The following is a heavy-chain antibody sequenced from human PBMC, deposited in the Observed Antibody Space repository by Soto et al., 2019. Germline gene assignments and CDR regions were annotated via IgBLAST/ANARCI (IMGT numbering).Heavy chain of an antibody. CDR2: ISSNGGST. CDR1: GFTFSDYA. D-gene: IGHD5-18*01. J-gene: IGHJ4*02. CDR3: VKTRHSHSYGSR. V-gene: IGHV3-64D*08. Sequence: GGSLRLSCSASGFTFSDYAMHWVRQAPGKGLEYVSAISSNGGSTHYADSVKGRFAISRDNSRNTLDLQMSSLRPEDTAVYYCVKTRHSHSYGSRWGQGTLVTVSS.